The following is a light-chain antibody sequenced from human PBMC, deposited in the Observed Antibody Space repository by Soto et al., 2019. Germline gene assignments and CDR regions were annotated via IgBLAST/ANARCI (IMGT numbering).Light chain of an antibody. CDR2: GAS. Sequence: EIVMTQSPLTLSVSPGERATLSCRASQNININLDWYQQRPGQAPRVLVYGASSRASGIPDRFSGSVSGTDFTLTINRLEPDDFAFYYCQQYKDGPPITFGGGTRVEIK. CDR1: QNININ. V-gene: IGKV3D-15*01. J-gene: IGKJ4*01. CDR3: QQYKDGPPIT.